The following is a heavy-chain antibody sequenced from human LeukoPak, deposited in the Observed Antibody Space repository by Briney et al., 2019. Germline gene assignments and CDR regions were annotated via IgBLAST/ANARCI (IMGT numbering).Heavy chain of an antibody. J-gene: IGHJ6*03. D-gene: IGHD6-13*01. CDR1: GGSISSYY. Sequence: SETLSLTCTVSGGSISSYYWSWIRQPSGKGLEWIGYIYYTGSTNYNPSLKSRVTISVDTSKNQFSLKLSSVTAADTAVYYCARDVTAAAGPYYYYYMDVWGKGTTVTVSS. CDR3: ARDVTAAAGPYYYYYMDV. CDR2: IYYTGST. V-gene: IGHV4-59*12.